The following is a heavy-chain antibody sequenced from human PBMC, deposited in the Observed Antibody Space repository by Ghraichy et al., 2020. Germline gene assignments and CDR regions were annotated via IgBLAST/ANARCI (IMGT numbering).Heavy chain of an antibody. CDR3: AKESSGWYGFDY. CDR1: GFTFSSYA. V-gene: IGHV3-23*01. J-gene: IGHJ4*02. D-gene: IGHD6-19*01. CDR2: ISGSGGST. Sequence: LSLTCAASGFTFSSYAMSWVRQAPGKGLEWVSAISGSGGSTYYADSVKGRFTISRDNSKNTLYLQMNSLRAEDTAVYYCAKESSGWYGFDYWGQGTLVTVSS.